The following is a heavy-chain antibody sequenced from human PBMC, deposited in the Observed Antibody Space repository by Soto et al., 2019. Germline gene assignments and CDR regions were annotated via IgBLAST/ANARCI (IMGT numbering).Heavy chain of an antibody. J-gene: IGHJ4*02. V-gene: IGHV3-48*03. Sequence: AGGSLRLSCAASGFTFSYYQMNWVRQAPGKGLEWISYISDSGGNIHYADSVKGRFTISRDNAKNSLYLQMNSLRAEDAAVYYCARESPARSGCFDFRGQGTLVTVSS. CDR3: ARESPARSGCFDF. CDR1: GFTFSYYQ. CDR2: ISDSGGNI. D-gene: IGHD6-19*01.